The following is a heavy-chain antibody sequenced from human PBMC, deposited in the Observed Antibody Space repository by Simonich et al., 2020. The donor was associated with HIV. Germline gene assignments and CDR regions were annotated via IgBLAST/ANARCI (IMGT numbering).Heavy chain of an antibody. V-gene: IGHV3-9*01. D-gene: IGHD3-10*01. CDR3: AKDKGAYYGSGSPVY. Sequence: EVQLVESGGGLVQPGRSLRLSCAASGFTFDDYAMHWVRQAPGKGRGWVSGDSWNSGSIGYADSVKGRFTISRDNAKNSLYLQMNSLRAEDTALYYCAKDKGAYYGSGSPVYWGQGTLVTVSS. J-gene: IGHJ4*02. CDR2: DSWNSGSI. CDR1: GFTFDDYA.